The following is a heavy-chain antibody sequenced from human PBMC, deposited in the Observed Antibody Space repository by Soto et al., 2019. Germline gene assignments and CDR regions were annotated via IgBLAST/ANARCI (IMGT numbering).Heavy chain of an antibody. J-gene: IGHJ6*02. CDR2: IYHSGST. CDR3: TRVLLAYYNGMDV. V-gene: IGHV4-4*02. Sequence: QVQLQESGPGLVTPSGTLSLTCTVSGGSMSSDWWSWVRQPPGKGLEWIGEIYHSGSTNYNPSLKSRLTMSIDKSRNNFSLKLSSVSAADTAIYYCTRVLLAYYNGMDVWGQGTTVTVSS. CDR1: GGSMSSDW. D-gene: IGHD3-9*01.